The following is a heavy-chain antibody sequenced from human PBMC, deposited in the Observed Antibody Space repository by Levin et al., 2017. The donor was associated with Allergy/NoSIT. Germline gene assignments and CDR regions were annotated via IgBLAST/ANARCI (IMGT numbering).Heavy chain of an antibody. J-gene: IGHJ4*02. Sequence: GESLKISCTASGFTFGDYAMSWFRQAPGKGLEWVGFIRSKAYGGTTEYAASVKGRFTISRDDSKSIAYLQMNSLKTEDTAVYYCTRDGDYDILTGQYYFDYWGQGTLVTVSS. V-gene: IGHV3-49*03. CDR1: GFTFGDYA. CDR3: TRDGDYDILTGQYYFDY. D-gene: IGHD3-9*01. CDR2: IRSKAYGGTT.